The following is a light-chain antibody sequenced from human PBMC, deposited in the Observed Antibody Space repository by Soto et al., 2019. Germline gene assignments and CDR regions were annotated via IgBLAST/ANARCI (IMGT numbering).Light chain of an antibody. J-gene: IGKJ1*01. CDR2: AAS. Sequence: AIRMTQSPSSFSASTGDRVTITCRASQGISSYLAWYQQKPGKAPKLLIYAASTLQSGVPSRFSGSGSGTDFTLTISCLQSEDFATYYCQPYYSYLRTFGQGTKVEIK. V-gene: IGKV1-8*01. CDR3: QPYYSYLRT. CDR1: QGISSY.